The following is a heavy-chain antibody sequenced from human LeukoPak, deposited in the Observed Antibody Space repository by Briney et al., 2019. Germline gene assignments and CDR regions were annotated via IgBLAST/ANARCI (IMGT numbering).Heavy chain of an antibody. Sequence: GGSLRLSCSASGFTFSSYSLNWVGQAPGKGLEGVSSISSSSYIYYADSVYFRVPISRYNAKNSLYLQMNSLRAEDTAVYYCAREFYSSSSEYYYGMDVWGEGTTVSVSS. J-gene: IGHJ6*04. V-gene: IGHV3-21*01. CDR1: GFTFSSYS. CDR3: AREFYSSSSEYYYGMDV. CDR2: ISSSSYI. D-gene: IGHD6-6*01.